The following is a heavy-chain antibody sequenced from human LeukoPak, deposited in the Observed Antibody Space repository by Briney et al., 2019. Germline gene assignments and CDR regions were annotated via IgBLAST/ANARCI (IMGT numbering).Heavy chain of an antibody. CDR1: GGSVSGYH. Sequence: SETLSLTCTVSGGSVSGYHWSWIRQPPGQGLECIGHIYFTGSTTYNPSLKSRVTISVDTFQNQFSLSLTSVTSADTAVYYCARVTAAGGGFDHWGQGTLVTVSS. D-gene: IGHD2-15*01. J-gene: IGHJ4*02. CDR3: ARVTAAGGGFDH. V-gene: IGHV4-59*02. CDR2: IYFTGST.